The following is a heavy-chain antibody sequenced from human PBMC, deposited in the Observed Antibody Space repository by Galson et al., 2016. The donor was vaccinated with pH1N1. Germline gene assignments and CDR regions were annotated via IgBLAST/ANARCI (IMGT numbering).Heavy chain of an antibody. CDR2: IDPKRGRT. CDR3: VRGRGVLSFGDFWDASDI. D-gene: IGHD3-10*01. Sequence: SVKVSCKASGYTFTTYDINWVRQASGQGLEWMGWIDPKRGRTSYAQQVQGRVTMTRSTSTSTVYMELSGLRSEDTALYYCVRGRGVLSFGDFWDASDIWGQGTMVTVSS. J-gene: IGHJ3*02. CDR1: GYTFTTYD. V-gene: IGHV1-8*01.